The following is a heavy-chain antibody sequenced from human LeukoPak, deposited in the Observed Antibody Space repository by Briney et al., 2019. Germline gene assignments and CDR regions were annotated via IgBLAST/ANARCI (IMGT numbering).Heavy chain of an antibody. J-gene: IGHJ4*02. CDR2: AIYGGGST. V-gene: IGHV3-53*01. Sequence: PVQPLGSVSVAIYGGGSTYYADSVKGRFTISRDTPKNTLYLQMNSLRVEDTAVYYCAKFSEVEAYYFDYWGQGTLVTVSS. CDR3: AKFSEVEAYYFDY. D-gene: IGHD3-3*01.